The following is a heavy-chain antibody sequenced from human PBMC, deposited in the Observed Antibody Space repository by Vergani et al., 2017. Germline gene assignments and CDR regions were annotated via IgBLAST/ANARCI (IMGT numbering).Heavy chain of an antibody. D-gene: IGHD2-21*01. V-gene: IGHV5-51*01. Sequence: EVMLVQSGAEVKKPGESLTISCKYSESSFISNEIAWVRQMSGKGLQWMGNINPIDSKIAYSPSFQGQAIMSLDKSITTAYLKWRSLKASDTAIYYCTRHVPCGDGACLHFDHWGQGTQVTVSS. CDR2: INPIDSKI. CDR1: ESSFISNE. J-gene: IGHJ4*02. CDR3: TRHVPCGDGACLHFDH.